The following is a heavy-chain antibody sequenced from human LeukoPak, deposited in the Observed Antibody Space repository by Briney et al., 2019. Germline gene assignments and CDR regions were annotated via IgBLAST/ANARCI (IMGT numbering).Heavy chain of an antibody. Sequence: SETLSLTCTVSGGSISSYYWSWLRQPPGKGLEWMGYIYYSGSTNYNPSLKSRVTISVDTSKNQFSLKLSSVTAADTAVYYCARDRYYGSGTTWGQGTLVTVSS. V-gene: IGHV4-59*13. CDR1: GGSISSYY. D-gene: IGHD3-10*01. J-gene: IGHJ5*02. CDR2: IYYSGST. CDR3: ARDRYYGSGTT.